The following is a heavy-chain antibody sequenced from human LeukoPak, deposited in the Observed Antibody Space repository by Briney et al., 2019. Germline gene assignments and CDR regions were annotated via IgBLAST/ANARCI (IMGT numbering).Heavy chain of an antibody. V-gene: IGHV4-59*08. CDR1: GGSISSYY. Sequence: PSETLSLTCTVSGGSISSYYWSWIRQPPGKGLEWIGYIYYSGSTNYNPSLKSRVTISVDTSKNQFSLKLSSVTAADTAVYYCARHGGSGSYFSYYFDYWGQGTLVTVSS. J-gene: IGHJ4*02. CDR3: ARHGGSGSYFSYYFDY. CDR2: IYYSGST. D-gene: IGHD3-10*01.